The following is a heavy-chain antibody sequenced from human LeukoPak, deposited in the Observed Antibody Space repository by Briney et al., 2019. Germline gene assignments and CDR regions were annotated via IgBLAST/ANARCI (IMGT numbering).Heavy chain of an antibody. D-gene: IGHD3-10*01. V-gene: IGHV3-43*02. CDR2: ISGDGGST. CDR1: GFTFDDYA. J-gene: IGHJ4*02. Sequence: GGSLRLSCAASGFTFDDYAMHWVRQAQGKGLEWVSLISGDGGSTYFADSVKGRFTISRDNSKNSLYLQMNSLRTEDTALYYCAKDLQDLLWFGESLGAFDYWGQGTLVTVSS. CDR3: AKDLQDLLWFGESLGAFDY.